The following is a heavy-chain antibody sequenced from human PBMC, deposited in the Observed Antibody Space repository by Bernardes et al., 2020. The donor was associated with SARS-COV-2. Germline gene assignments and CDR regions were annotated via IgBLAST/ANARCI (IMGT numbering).Heavy chain of an antibody. CDR1: GGSISSSNYY. Sequence: SETLSLTCTVSGGSISSSNYYWGWLRQPPGKGLEWIGSIYSSGSSYYNPSLQSRFSESVDTSKNQFSLRLSFVTAADTAVYYCAGSSCGIDCYIGGLRSWDYGMDVWGQGTTVTVSS. CDR2: IYSSGSS. CDR3: AGSSCGIDCYIGGLRSWDYGMDV. V-gene: IGHV4-39*01. D-gene: IGHD2-21*02. J-gene: IGHJ6*02.